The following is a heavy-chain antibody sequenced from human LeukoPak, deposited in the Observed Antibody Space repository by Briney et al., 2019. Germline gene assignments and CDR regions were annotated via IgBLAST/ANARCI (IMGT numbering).Heavy chain of an antibody. CDR3: ARDDETYYYDGIGHNVDY. J-gene: IGHJ4*02. D-gene: IGHD3-22*01. V-gene: IGHV3-43*02. CDR2: ISGVRRST. CDR1: GFTFDDYA. Sequence: GGSLRLSCSASGFTFDDYAMHWVRHSPGEGLEWVSFISGVRRSTYYADSVKGRFTISRDNNKNSLYLQMNSLRPEDTAFYYCARDDETYYYDGIGHNVDYWGQGTLLTVSS.